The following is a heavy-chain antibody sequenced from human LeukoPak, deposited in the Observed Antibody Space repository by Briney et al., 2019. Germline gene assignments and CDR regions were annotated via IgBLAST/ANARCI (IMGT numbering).Heavy chain of an antibody. V-gene: IGHV1-2*02. J-gene: IGHJ5*02. CDR3: ARDHYYDGRGRFDP. D-gene: IGHD3-16*01. Sequence: ASVKVSCKASGYTFTGYYMHWVRQAPGQGLEWMGWINPNSGGTNYAQKFQGKVTMTRDTSISTAYMELSRLRSDDTAVYYCARDHYYDGRGRFDPWGQGTLVTVSS. CDR2: INPNSGGT. CDR1: GYTFTGYY.